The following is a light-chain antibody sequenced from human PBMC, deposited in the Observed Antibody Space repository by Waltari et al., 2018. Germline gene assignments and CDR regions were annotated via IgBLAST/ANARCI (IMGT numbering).Light chain of an antibody. CDR1: GSDVGKYDY. J-gene: IGLJ3*02. V-gene: IGLV2-8*01. Sequence: QSALTQPPAASGSPGQSVTISCTGTGSDVGKYDYVSWYQQHPGKAPKLMIYELSKRPSGVPDRFSGSKSCNTASLTVSGLQAEDEADYYCSSYAGSHYWVFGGGTKLTVL. CDR3: SSYAGSHYWV. CDR2: ELS.